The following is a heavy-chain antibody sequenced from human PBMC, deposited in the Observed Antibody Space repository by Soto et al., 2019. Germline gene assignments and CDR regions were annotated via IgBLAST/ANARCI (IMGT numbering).Heavy chain of an antibody. V-gene: IGHV3-48*01. Sequence: PGGSLRLSCAASGFTFSSYSMNWVRQAPGKGLEWVSYISSSSSTIYYADSVKGRFTISRDNAKNSLYLQMNSLRAEDTAVYYCAREYLFGIDYWGQGTLVTVSS. CDR1: GFTFSSYS. J-gene: IGHJ4*02. CDR3: AREYLFGIDY. D-gene: IGHD3-10*01. CDR2: ISSSSSTI.